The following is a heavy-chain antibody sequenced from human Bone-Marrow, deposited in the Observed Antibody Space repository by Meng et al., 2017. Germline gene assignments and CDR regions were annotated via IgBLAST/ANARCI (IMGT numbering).Heavy chain of an antibody. CDR3: ASDNDSSCYYLD. CDR1: GGTFSSYA. Sequence: SVKVSCKASGGTFSSYAISWVRHATGQGLEWIGGIIPIFGTANYAQKFQSRVTITTDESTSTAYMELSSLRSEATAVYYCASDNDSSCYYLDWGQGTLVTVSS. J-gene: IGHJ4*02. D-gene: IGHD3-22*01. CDR2: IIPIFGTA. V-gene: IGHV1-69*05.